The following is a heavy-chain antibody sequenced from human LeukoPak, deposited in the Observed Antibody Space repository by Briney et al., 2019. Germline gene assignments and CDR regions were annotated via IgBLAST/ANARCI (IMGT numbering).Heavy chain of an antibody. CDR2: ISGSGDNT. Sequence: GGSLRLSCAASGFTFSNYAMTWVRQAPGKGLEWVSAISGSGDNTYYADSVKGRFSISRDNSTNTLYLQMNSLRAEDTAVYYCAKARSPTSDTAYFDYWGQGTLVTVSS. V-gene: IGHV3-23*01. D-gene: IGHD5-18*01. CDR3: AKARSPTSDTAYFDY. CDR1: GFTFSNYA. J-gene: IGHJ4*02.